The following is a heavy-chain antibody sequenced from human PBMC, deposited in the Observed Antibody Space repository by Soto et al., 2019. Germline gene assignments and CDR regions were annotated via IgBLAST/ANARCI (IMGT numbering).Heavy chain of an antibody. CDR1: GFTFSNYP. V-gene: IGHV3-23*01. CDR2: ISESGGDT. Sequence: EVQLLDSGGGLVQPGGSLRLSCAASGFTFSNYPMSWVRQAPGKGLEWISAISESGGDTYSADSVKGRLTISRDNSKNTLYLQMNSLRAEDTAVYYCAKRDGSANYYYYMDVWGKGTTVTVSS. CDR3: AKRDGSANYYYYMDV. D-gene: IGHD3-10*01. J-gene: IGHJ6*03.